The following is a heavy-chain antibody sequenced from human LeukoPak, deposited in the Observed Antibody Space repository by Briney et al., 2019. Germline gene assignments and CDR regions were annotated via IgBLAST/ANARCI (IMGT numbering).Heavy chain of an antibody. CDR1: GYTFTIFD. J-gene: IGHJ5*02. D-gene: IGHD4-11*01. V-gene: IGHV1-8*01. Sequence: ASLKVSCKASGYTFTIFDINWVRQAPGQGLEWVGWMNPNTGDTVYAQKFQGRVTMTRDTSTSTVYMELSSLRSEDTAVYYCARDLAETTVTEEGWYNWFDPWGQGTLVTVSS. CDR2: MNPNTGDT. CDR3: ARDLAETTVTEEGWYNWFDP.